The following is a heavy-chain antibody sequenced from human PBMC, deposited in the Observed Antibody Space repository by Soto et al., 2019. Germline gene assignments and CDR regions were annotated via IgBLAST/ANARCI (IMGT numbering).Heavy chain of an antibody. Sequence: PGESLKISCKGSGYRFTSYWIGWVRQMPGKGLEWMGTIYPGGSDTRYSPSFQGQVTISADKSTTTAYLQWSGLKASDTAMYYCERRYNAYYFDYWGQGISVTVSS. J-gene: IGHJ4*02. CDR1: GYRFTSYW. CDR3: ERRYNAYYFDY. CDR2: IYPGGSDT. D-gene: IGHD1-1*01. V-gene: IGHV5-51*01.